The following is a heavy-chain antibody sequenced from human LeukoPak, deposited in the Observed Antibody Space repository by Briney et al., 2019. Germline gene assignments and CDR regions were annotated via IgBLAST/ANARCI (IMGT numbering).Heavy chain of an antibody. V-gene: IGHV4-34*01. CDR3: ARGRGALIAYYDSSGYYYGIDY. D-gene: IGHD3-22*01. CDR1: GGSFSGYF. J-gene: IGHJ4*02. Sequence: SETLSLTCAVYGGSFSGYFWSWIRQPPGKGLEWIGEINHSGSTNYNPSLKSRVTISVDTSKNQFSLRLSSVTATDTAVYYCARGRGALIAYYDSSGYYYGIDYWGQGTLVTVSS. CDR2: INHSGST.